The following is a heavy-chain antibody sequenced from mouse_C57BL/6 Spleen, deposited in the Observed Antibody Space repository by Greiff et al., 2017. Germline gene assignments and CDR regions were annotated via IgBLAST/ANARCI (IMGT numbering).Heavy chain of an antibody. Sequence: QVQLQQPGAELVKPGASVKLSCKASGYTFTSYWMHWVKQRPGQGLEWIGMIHPTSGSTNYNEKFKSKATLTVDKSSSTAYMQLSSLTSEDSAVYYCANIYYYGSSDYWGQGTTLTVSS. J-gene: IGHJ2*01. CDR2: IHPTSGST. CDR1: GYTFTSYW. CDR3: ANIYYYGSSDY. V-gene: IGHV1-64*01. D-gene: IGHD1-1*01.